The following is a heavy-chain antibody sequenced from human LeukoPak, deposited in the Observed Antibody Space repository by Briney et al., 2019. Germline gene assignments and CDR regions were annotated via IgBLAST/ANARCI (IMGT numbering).Heavy chain of an antibody. CDR3: AKDPPKSDIVVVVAATEHF. J-gene: IGHJ4*02. D-gene: IGHD2-15*01. V-gene: IGHV3-23*01. Sequence: GGSLRLSCAASGFTFSSYAMSWVRQAPGKGLEWVSAISGSGGSTYYADSVKGRFTISRDNSKNALYLQMNSLRAEDTAVYYCAKDPPKSDIVVVVAATEHFWGQGTLVTVSS. CDR2: ISGSGGST. CDR1: GFTFSSYA.